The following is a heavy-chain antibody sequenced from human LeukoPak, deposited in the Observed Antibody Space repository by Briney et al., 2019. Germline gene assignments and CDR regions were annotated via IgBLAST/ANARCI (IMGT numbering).Heavy chain of an antibody. J-gene: IGHJ6*03. CDR1: GFTFSSYS. CDR2: ITSGSSYI. D-gene: IGHD1-26*01. Sequence: TGGSLRLSCAASGFTFSSYSMNWVRQAPGKGLEWVSSITSGSSYIYYADSVKGRFTISRDNAKNSLYLQMNSLRAEDTAVYYCARDPYSGSYGNYYYYFMDVWGKGTTVTISS. V-gene: IGHV3-21*01. CDR3: ARDPYSGSYGNYYYYFMDV.